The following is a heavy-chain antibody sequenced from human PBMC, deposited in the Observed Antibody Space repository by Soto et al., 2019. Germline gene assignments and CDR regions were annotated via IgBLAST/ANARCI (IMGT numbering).Heavy chain of an antibody. Sequence: KVSCKASGGTFSSYAISWVRQAPGQGLEWMGGIIPIFGTANYAQKFQGRVTITADKSTSTAYMELSSLRSEDTAVYYCARTEPERRAFDIWGQGTMVTVSS. D-gene: IGHD1-1*01. CDR1: GGTFSSYA. J-gene: IGHJ3*02. CDR2: IIPIFGTA. CDR3: ARTEPERRAFDI. V-gene: IGHV1-69*06.